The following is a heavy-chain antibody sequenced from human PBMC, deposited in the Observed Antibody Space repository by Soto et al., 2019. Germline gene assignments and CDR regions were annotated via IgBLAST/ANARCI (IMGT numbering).Heavy chain of an antibody. J-gene: IGHJ5*02. CDR1: GFSLTTSGVG. V-gene: IGHV2-5*02. CDR3: AHTSLSDYIVRRPFDP. Sequence: ESGPTLVNPTQTLTLTCTFSGFSLTTSGVGVGWLRQPPGKALEWLALIYWDDDKRYRPSLKSRLTITKDTSKNQVVITVTDMDPADTGTYYCAHTSLSDYIVRRPFDPWGQGILVTVSS. CDR2: IYWDDDK. D-gene: IGHD4-17*01.